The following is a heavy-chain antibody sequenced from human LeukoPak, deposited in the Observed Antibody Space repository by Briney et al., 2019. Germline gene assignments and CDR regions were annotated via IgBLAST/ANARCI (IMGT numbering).Heavy chain of an antibody. Sequence: PGGSLRLSCAASGFTSSSYSMNWVRQAPGKGLEWVSYISSSSSTIYYADSVKGRFTISRDNAKNSLYLQMNSLRAEGTAVYYCASGPSGWAGDFQHWGQGTLVTVSS. CDR2: ISSSSSTI. D-gene: IGHD6-19*01. J-gene: IGHJ1*01. V-gene: IGHV3-48*01. CDR3: ASGPSGWAGDFQH. CDR1: GFTSSSYS.